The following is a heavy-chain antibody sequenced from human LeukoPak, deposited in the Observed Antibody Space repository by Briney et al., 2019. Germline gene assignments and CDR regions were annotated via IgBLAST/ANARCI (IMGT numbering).Heavy chain of an antibody. D-gene: IGHD5-18*01. CDR3: ARSNVDTAMVVAFDI. CDR2: IYPGDSDT. CDR1: GYRFTSYW. J-gene: IGHJ3*02. V-gene: IGHV5-51*01. Sequence: PGESLKISCKGSGYRFTSYWIDWVRQMPGKGLEWIGIIYPGDSDTRYSPSFQGQVTISADKSISTAYLQWSSLKASDTAMYYCARSNVDTAMVVAFDIWGQGTMVTVSS.